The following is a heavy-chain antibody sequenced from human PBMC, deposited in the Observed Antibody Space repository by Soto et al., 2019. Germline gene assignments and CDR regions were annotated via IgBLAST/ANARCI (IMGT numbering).Heavy chain of an antibody. V-gene: IGHV1-18*01. D-gene: IGHD5-12*01. J-gene: IGHJ4*02. Sequence: ASVKVSCKASGYTFTSYGISWVRQAPGQGLEWMGWISAYNGNTNYAQKLQGRVTMTTDTSTSTAYMELRSLRSDDTGVYCCAIEGTTVEIVATIDYWGQGTLVTVSS. CDR1: GYTFTSYG. CDR3: AIEGTTVEIVATIDY. CDR2: ISAYNGNT.